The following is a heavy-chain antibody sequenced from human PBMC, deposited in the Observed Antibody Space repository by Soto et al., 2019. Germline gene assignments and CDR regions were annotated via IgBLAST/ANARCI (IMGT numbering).Heavy chain of an antibody. Sequence: ASVKVSCKASGYTFTSYGISWVRQAPGQGLEWMGWISAYNGNTNYAQKLQGRVTMTTDTSTSTAYMELRSLRSDDTAVYYCARESDGARYSRSYWAPYGMQGWGQATTV. D-gene: IGHD1-26*01. V-gene: IGHV1-18*04. J-gene: IGHJ6*02. CDR2: ISAYNGNT. CDR3: ARESDGARYSRSYWAPYGMQG. CDR1: GYTFTSYG.